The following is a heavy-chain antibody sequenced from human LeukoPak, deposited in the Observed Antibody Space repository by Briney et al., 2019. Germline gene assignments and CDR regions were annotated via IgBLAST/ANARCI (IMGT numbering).Heavy chain of an antibody. V-gene: IGHV3-53*01. CDR1: GFTFSSYS. CDR3: ARNLVSSSWSELDY. Sequence: PGGSLRLSCAASGFTFSSYSMNWVRQAPGKGLEWVSVIYSDGSTYYSDCGKGRFTISRDNSKNTLYLQMNSLRAEDTAVYYCARNLVSSSWSELDYWGQGTLVTVSS. CDR2: IYSDGST. J-gene: IGHJ4*02. D-gene: IGHD6-13*01.